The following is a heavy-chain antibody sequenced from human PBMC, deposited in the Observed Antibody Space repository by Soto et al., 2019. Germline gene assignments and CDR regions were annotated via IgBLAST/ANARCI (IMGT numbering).Heavy chain of an antibody. CDR1: GGSFSSYA. V-gene: IGHV1-69*13. D-gene: IGHD2-2*01. Sequence: GASVKVSCKASGGSFSSYAISWVRQAPGQGLEWMGGIIPIFGTANYAQKFQGRVTITADESTSTAYMELSSLRSEDTAVYYCASSRRCSSTSCHSLAIYYYGMDVWGQGTTVTVSS. CDR3: ASSRRCSSTSCHSLAIYYYGMDV. J-gene: IGHJ6*02. CDR2: IIPIFGTA.